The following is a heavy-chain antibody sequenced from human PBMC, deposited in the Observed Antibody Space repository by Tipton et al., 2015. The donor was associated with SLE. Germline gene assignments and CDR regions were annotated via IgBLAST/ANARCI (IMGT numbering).Heavy chain of an antibody. Sequence: TLSLTCTVSGDSISGSSYYWGWIRQPPGKGLEWIGSMYYSESTYYNPSLKSRVSMLGDTSKNQFSLKLTSVTAADTAVYYCVRHSTSWFLGIPYWGQGTLVTVSS. CDR3: VRHSTSWFLGIPY. V-gene: IGHV4-39*07. J-gene: IGHJ4*02. CDR2: MYYSEST. CDR1: GDSISGSSYY. D-gene: IGHD2-2*01.